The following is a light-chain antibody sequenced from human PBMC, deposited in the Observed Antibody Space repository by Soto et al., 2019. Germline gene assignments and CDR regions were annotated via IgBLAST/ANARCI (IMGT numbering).Light chain of an antibody. Sequence: IQMTQSPSTLSASVGDRVTITFRASQGISGWLAWYQQKAGKAPRLLIFDASSLMSGVPSRFSGSGSGTDFTLTINSLQPEDFATYYCQQLNNYPLTFGGRTKVDI. CDR1: QGISGW. J-gene: IGKJ4*01. CDR2: DAS. V-gene: IGKV1-5*01. CDR3: QQLNNYPLT.